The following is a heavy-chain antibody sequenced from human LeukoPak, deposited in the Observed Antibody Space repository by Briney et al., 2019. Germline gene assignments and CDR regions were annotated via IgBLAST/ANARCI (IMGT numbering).Heavy chain of an antibody. V-gene: IGHV3-30*02. Sequence: GGSLRLSCASSGFTFSSYGMCWVRQAPGKGLEWVAFIRYDGSNTYYADSVKGRFTVSRDNAKNTLYLQMKSVRAEDTGVYYCAELGITMIGGVWGKGTTVTISS. CDR2: IRYDGSNT. CDR3: AELGITMIGGV. D-gene: IGHD3-10*02. J-gene: IGHJ6*04. CDR1: GFTFSSYG.